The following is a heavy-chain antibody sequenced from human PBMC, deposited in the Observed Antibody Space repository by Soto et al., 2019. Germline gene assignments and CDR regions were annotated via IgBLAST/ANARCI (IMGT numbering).Heavy chain of an antibody. D-gene: IGHD3-3*01. CDR1: GDSVSSNSAA. CDR3: ERTASPYDFWSGTQMNWFDP. V-gene: IGHV6-1*01. Sequence: SQTLSLTCAISGDSVSSNSAAWNWIRQSPSRGLEWLGRTYYRSKWYNDYAVSVKSRITINPDTSKNQFSLQLNSVTPEDTAVYYCERTASPYDFWSGTQMNWFDPWGQGTLGTVSS. J-gene: IGHJ5*02. CDR2: TYYRSKWYN.